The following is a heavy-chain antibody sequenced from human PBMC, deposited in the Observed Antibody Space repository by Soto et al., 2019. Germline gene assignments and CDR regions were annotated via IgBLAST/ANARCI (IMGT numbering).Heavy chain of an antibody. V-gene: IGHV1-46*01. CDR3: ARGGSSGPDHIVAQIKSYYDYGMDV. CDR2: INPSGGST. CDR1: GYTFTSYY. J-gene: IGHJ6*02. D-gene: IGHD5-12*01. Sequence: QVQLVQSGAEVKKPGASVKVSCKASGYTFTSYYMHWVRQAPGQGLEWMGIINPSGGSTSYAQKFQGSVPMTSETSTLTIYMELSSLRSEAKAVSYCARGGSSGPDHIVAQIKSYYDYGMDVWGQGTTVTVSS.